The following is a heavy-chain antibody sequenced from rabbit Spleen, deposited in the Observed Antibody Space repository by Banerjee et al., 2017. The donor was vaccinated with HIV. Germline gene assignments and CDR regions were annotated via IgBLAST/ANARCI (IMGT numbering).Heavy chain of an antibody. CDR2: IEPIFGNT. Sequence: QQQLVESGGGLVQPGGSLKLSCKASGFDFSNYGVSWVRQAPGKGLEWIGYIEPIFGNTYYANWVNGRFTISSHNAPNTLYLELSSLTAADTATYFCARDLAGVIGWNFGWWGQGTLVTVS. V-gene: IGHV1S47*01. CDR3: ARDLAGVIGWNFGW. D-gene: IGHD4-1*01. J-gene: IGHJ3*01. CDR1: GFDFSNYG.